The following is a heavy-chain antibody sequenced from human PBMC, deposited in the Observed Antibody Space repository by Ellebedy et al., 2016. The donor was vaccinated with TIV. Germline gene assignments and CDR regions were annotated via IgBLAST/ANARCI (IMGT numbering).Heavy chain of an antibody. CDR2: IKQDGSEK. D-gene: IGHD6-19*01. J-gene: IGHJ4*02. CDR3: ARAGGWYRSLFDY. V-gene: IGHV3-7*01. Sequence: GGSLRLXXAASGFTFSSYWMSWVRQAPGKGLEWVANIKQDGSEKYYVDSVKGRFTISRDNAKNSLHLQMNSLRAEDTAVYYCARAGGWYRSLFDYWGQGTLVTVSS. CDR1: GFTFSSYW.